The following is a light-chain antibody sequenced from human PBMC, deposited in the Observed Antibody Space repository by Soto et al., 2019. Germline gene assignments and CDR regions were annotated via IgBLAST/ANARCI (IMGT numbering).Light chain of an antibody. J-gene: IGKJ5*01. CDR1: QSLLHSNGYTY. Sequence: DIVMRQAPLSFPVTPGGQASTYCRPAQSLLHSNGYTYLDWYLQKPGQSPQLLIYLGSNRDPGVPARFSGSGSGTDFALNIRRVQDEDGGVYYCLQGTDWPITFGQGTRLEIK. CDR3: LQGTDWPIT. CDR2: LGS. V-gene: IGKV2-28*01.